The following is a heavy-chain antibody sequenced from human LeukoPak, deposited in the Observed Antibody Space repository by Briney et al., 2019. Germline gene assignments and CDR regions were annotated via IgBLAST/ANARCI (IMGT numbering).Heavy chain of an antibody. V-gene: IGHV4-39*07. CDR3: ATVRYFDWLAY. D-gene: IGHD3-9*01. J-gene: IGHJ4*02. Sequence: SETLSLTXTVSGGSISSSSYYWGWIRQPPGKGLEWIGSICHSGSTYYNPSLKSRVTISVDTSKNQFSLKLSSVTAADTAVYYCATVRYFDWLAYWGPGTLVTVSS. CDR2: ICHSGST. CDR1: GGSISSSSYY.